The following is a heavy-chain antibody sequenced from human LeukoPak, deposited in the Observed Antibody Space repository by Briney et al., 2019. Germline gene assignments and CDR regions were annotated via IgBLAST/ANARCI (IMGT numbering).Heavy chain of an antibody. J-gene: IGHJ4*02. Sequence: PSETLSLTCTVSGGSISTSNYYWGWIRRPPGKGLEWVGSIYYSGNTYYNPSLKSRVTISVDTSKNQFSLKLTSVTAADTAVYYCARQTGVGLFILPGGRGTLVTVSS. CDR3: ARQTGVGLFILP. V-gene: IGHV4-39*01. CDR1: GGSISTSNYY. D-gene: IGHD3-3*01. CDR2: IYYSGNT.